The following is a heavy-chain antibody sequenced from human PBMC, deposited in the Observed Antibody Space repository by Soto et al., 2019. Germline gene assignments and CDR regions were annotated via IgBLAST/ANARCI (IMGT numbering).Heavy chain of an antibody. CDR1: GFTFADYA. D-gene: IGHD3-22*01. J-gene: IGHJ4*02. CDR3: AKDYYYDSSCYYPLDY. CDR2: ISWDSGSI. V-gene: IGHV3-9*01. Sequence: GGSLRLSCAASGFTFADYAMHWVRQAPGKGLEWVSGISWDSGSIGYADSVKGRFTISRDNAKNSLYLQMNSLRAADTALYYCAKDYYYDSSCYYPLDYWGQGTLVTVSS.